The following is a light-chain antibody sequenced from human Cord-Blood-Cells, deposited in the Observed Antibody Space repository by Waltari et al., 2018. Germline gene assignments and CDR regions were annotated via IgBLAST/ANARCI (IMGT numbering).Light chain of an antibody. CDR3: AAWDDSLNGYWV. CDR2: RNN. V-gene: IGLV1-44*01. Sequence: QSVLTQPPSASGTPGQRVTISCSGSSSNIGSNTVNWYQQLPGTAPKLLIYRNNQRPSGVPDRFSGSQSGTSASLAISGLQSEDEADYYCAAWDDSLNGYWVFGGGTKLTVL. J-gene: IGLJ3*02. CDR1: SSNIGSNT.